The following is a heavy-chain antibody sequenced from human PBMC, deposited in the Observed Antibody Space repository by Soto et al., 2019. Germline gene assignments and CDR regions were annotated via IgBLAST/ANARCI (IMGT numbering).Heavy chain of an antibody. Sequence: SEALSLTCTVSGGSISSGDYYWSWIRQPPGKGLEWIGYIYYSGSTYYNPSLKSRVTISVDTSKNQFSLKLSSVTAADTAVYYCASTIPYYYYGMEVWGQGTTVTVSS. J-gene: IGHJ6*02. D-gene: IGHD3-10*01. CDR1: GGSISSGDYY. CDR2: IYYSGST. CDR3: ASTIPYYYYGMEV. V-gene: IGHV4-30-4*01.